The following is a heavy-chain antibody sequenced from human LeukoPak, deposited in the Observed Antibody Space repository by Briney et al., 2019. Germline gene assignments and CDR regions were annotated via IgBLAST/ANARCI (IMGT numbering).Heavy chain of an antibody. CDR2: IYHSGST. CDR1: GGSISSGGYS. Sequence: SETLSLTCAVSGGSISSGGYSWSWIRQPPGKGLEWIGYIYHSGSTYYNPSLKSRVTTSVDRSKNQFSLRLSSVTAADTAVYYCARGKGYDSSGYYEGNYFDYWGQGTLVTVSS. D-gene: IGHD3-22*01. J-gene: IGHJ4*02. V-gene: IGHV4-30-2*01. CDR3: ARGKGYDSSGYYEGNYFDY.